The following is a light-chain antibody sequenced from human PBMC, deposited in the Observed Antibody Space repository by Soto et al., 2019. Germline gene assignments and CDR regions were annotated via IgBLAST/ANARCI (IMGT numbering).Light chain of an antibody. CDR2: LGS. J-gene: IGKJ1*01. V-gene: IGKV2-28*01. CDR3: MQALQTPRT. Sequence: DIVMTQSPLSLPVTPGEPASISCRSSQSLLHSNGYNYLDWYLQKPGQSPQLLIYLGSNRASGVPDRFSGSGSGTDFTLKISRVEAEDVGVYYCMQALQTPRTFGQATKG. CDR1: QSLLHSNGYNY.